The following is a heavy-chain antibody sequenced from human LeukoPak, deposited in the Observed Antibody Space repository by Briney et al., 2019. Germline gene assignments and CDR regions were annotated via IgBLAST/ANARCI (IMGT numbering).Heavy chain of an antibody. CDR1: GGSISSGGYY. CDR2: IYHSGST. J-gene: IGHJ5*02. CDR3: ARPGYCSTTSCENWFDP. Sequence: PSETLSLTCTVSGGSISSGGYYWSWIRQPPGKGLEWIGYIYHSGSTYYNPSLKSRVTISVDRSKNQFSLKLSSVTAADTAVYYCARPGYCSTTSCENWFDPWGQGTLVTVSS. V-gene: IGHV4-30-2*01. D-gene: IGHD2-2*03.